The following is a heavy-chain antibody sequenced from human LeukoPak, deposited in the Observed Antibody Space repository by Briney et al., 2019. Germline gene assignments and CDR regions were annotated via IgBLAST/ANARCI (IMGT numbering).Heavy chain of an antibody. D-gene: IGHD3-22*01. V-gene: IGHV5-51*01. CDR3: ARGYYYDSSGYPDY. J-gene: IGHJ4*02. Sequence: KPGVSLDISRQGSGYTFTIYLIGCLRQLPGKGLEWMGIIYHGDSDTRYSPSFKGHATMSADKSINTAYLQWSTLKASDTAMYYCARGYYYDSSGYPDYWGQGTLVTVSS. CDR2: IYHGDSDT. CDR1: GYTFTIYL.